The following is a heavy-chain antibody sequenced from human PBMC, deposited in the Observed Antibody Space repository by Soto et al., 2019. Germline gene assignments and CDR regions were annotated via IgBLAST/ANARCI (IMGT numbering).Heavy chain of an antibody. CDR3: ARVERGSYRPGFDY. CDR1: GGSISSGGYY. V-gene: IGHV4-31*03. D-gene: IGHD3-16*02. CDR2: IYYSGST. J-gene: IGHJ4*02. Sequence: PSETLSLTCTVSGGSISSGGYYWSWIRQHPGKGLEWIGYIYYSGSTYYNPSLKSRVTISVDTSKNQFSLKLSSVTAADTAVYYCARVERGSYRPGFDYWGQGTLVTVSS.